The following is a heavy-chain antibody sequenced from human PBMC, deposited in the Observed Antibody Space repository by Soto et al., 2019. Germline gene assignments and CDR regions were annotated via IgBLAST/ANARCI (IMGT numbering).Heavy chain of an antibody. D-gene: IGHD3-9*01. Sequence: SGGSLRLSCEASGFSFDDYGMSWVRQGPGKGLEWVSGINWNGDSTGYADSVKGRFTISRDNAKKLLYLEMNSLRAEDTALYYCARGIGSDWSSRLDPWGQGTPVTVSS. CDR1: GFSFDDYG. CDR2: INWNGDST. J-gene: IGHJ5*02. V-gene: IGHV3-20*04. CDR3: ARGIGSDWSSRLDP.